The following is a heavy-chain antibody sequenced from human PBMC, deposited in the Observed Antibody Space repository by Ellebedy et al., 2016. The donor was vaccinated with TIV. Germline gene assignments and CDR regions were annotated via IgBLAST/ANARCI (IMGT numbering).Heavy chain of an antibody. V-gene: IGHV3-11*03. CDR2: ISPDSVNT. Sequence: PGGSLRLSCAASGFTFSQHYMSWVRQAPGKGLEWLSYISPDSVNTNYGYSVKGRFTISRDNAKTSLYLQMNSLRPEDTAVYFGAFPRAGYNSGWTYWGQGTLVTVSS. J-gene: IGHJ4*02. D-gene: IGHD6-19*01. CDR1: GFTFSQHY. CDR3: AFPRAGYNSGWTY.